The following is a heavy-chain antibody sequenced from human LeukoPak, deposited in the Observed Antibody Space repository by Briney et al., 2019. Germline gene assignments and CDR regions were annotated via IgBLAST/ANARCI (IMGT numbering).Heavy chain of an antibody. CDR3: ARSFPLYYDSSGYSV. Sequence: SGGSLRLSCAASGFTFSSYAMSWVRQAPGKGLEWVSAISGSGGSTYYADSVKGRFTISRDNSKNTLYLQMNSLRAEDTAVYYCARSFPLYYDSSGYSVWGQGTLVTVSS. J-gene: IGHJ4*02. CDR1: GFTFSSYA. CDR2: ISGSGGST. V-gene: IGHV3-23*01. D-gene: IGHD3-22*01.